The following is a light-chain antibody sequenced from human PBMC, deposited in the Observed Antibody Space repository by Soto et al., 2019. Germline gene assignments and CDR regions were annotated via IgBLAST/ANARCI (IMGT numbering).Light chain of an antibody. CDR3: SSYTSSSTYV. CDR2: DVS. CDR1: SRDVGGYDY. J-gene: IGLJ1*01. V-gene: IGLV2-14*01. Sequence: QSVVTQPASLAGASGQAIAISCTGTSRDVGGYDYVSWYQQHPGKAPKLMIYDVSNRPSGVSNRFSGSKSDNTASLTISGLQAEDEADCYCSSYTSSSTYVFGTGTKVTVL.